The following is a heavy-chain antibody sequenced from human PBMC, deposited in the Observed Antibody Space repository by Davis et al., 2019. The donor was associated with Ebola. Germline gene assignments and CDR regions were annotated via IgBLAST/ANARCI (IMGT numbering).Heavy chain of an antibody. CDR3: ARAPHYYDSSGYYYQPSFVGFDY. J-gene: IGHJ4*02. D-gene: IGHD3-22*01. CDR1: GFTFSSYA. Sequence: PGGSLRLSCAASGFTFSSYAMHWVRQAPGKGLEWVAVISYDGSNKYYADSVKGRFTISRDNSKNTLYLQMNSLRAEDTAVYYCARAPHYYDSSGYYYQPSFVGFDYWGQGTLVTVSS. V-gene: IGHV3-30-3*01. CDR2: ISYDGSNK.